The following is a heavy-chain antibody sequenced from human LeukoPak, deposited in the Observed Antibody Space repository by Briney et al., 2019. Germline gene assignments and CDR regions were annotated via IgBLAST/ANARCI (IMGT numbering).Heavy chain of an antibody. J-gene: IGHJ6*03. CDR3: ARSDSSSWGYYYYYHMDV. CDR2: IYHSGST. Sequence: SETLSLTCTVSGYSISSGYYWGWIRQPPGKGLEWIGSIYHSGSTYYNPSLKSRVTISVDTSKNQFSLKLSSVTAADTAVYYCARSDSSSWGYYYYYHMDVWGKGTTVTVSS. CDR1: GYSISSGYY. V-gene: IGHV4-38-2*02. D-gene: IGHD6-13*01.